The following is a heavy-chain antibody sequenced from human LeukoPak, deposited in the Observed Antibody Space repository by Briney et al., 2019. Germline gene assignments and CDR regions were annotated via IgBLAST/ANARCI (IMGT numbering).Heavy chain of an antibody. J-gene: IGHJ4*02. V-gene: IGHV3-21*01. CDR2: ISSSSSYI. CDR3: ARVGSAAVDY. D-gene: IGHD2-15*01. CDR1: GFTFSSYS. Sequence: GGSLILSCAASGFTFSSYSMKWVRQAPGKGLEWVSSISSSSSYIYYADSVKGRFTISRDNAKNSLYLQMNSLRAEDTAVYYCARVGSAAVDYWGQGTLVTVSS.